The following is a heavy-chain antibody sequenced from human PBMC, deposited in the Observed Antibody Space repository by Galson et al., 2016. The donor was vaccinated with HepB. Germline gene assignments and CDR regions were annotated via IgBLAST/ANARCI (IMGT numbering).Heavy chain of an antibody. D-gene: IGHD2-21*01. J-gene: IGHJ6*02. CDR2: ITIGGTKT. CDR3: ASGIEVSPHGMDV. Sequence: SLRLSCAASGFTFSRHWMGWVRQAPGKGLEWVAGITIGGTKTFYADSVKGRFTISRDNPKSTLYLQMNSLTDEDTAIYYCASGIEVSPHGMDVWGQGTTVTVSS. V-gene: IGHV3-23*01. CDR1: GFTFSRHW.